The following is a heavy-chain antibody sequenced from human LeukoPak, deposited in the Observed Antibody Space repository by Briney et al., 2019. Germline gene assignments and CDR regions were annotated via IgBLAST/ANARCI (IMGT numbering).Heavy chain of an antibody. D-gene: IGHD4-17*01. Sequence: PSETLSLTCTVSGGSISSYYWSWIRQPPGEGLEWIGYIYYSGSTNYNPSLKSRVTISVDTSKNQFSLKLSSVTAADTAVYYCARETDGDYVYYFDYWGQGTLVTVSS. V-gene: IGHV4-59*01. CDR2: IYYSGST. J-gene: IGHJ4*02. CDR1: GGSISSYY. CDR3: ARETDGDYVYYFDY.